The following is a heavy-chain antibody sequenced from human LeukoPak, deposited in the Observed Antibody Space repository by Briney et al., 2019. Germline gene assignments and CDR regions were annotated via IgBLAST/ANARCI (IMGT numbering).Heavy chain of an antibody. CDR1: GGSISSGGYY. J-gene: IGHJ4*02. Sequence: SETLSLTCTVSGGSISSGGYYWSWIRQHPGKGLEWIGYIYYSGSTYYNPSLKSRVTISVDTSKNQFSLKLSSVTAADTAVYYCARGPPYYYDSSGYYSSGGYWGQGTLVTVSS. V-gene: IGHV4-31*03. CDR3: ARGPPYYYDSSGYYSSGGY. D-gene: IGHD3-22*01. CDR2: IYYSGST.